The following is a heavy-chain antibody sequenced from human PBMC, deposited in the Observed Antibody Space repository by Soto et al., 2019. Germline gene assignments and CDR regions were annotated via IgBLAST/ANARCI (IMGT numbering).Heavy chain of an antibody. CDR1: GGSFSGYY. CDR3: ARSLYLLMCCPGHFGY. CDR2: IKHSGST. V-gene: IGHV4-34*01. Sequence: SETLSLTCAVYGGSFSGYYWTWIRQPPGTGLEWIGEIKHSGSTNYNPSLKSRVTISVDTSKNQFSLKLSSVTAADTAVYYCARSLYLLMCCPGHFGYWGQRPLVPVSP. D-gene: IGHD3-10*02. J-gene: IGHJ4*02.